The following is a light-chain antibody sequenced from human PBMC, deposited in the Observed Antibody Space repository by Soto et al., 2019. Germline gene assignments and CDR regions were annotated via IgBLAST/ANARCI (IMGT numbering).Light chain of an antibody. CDR2: AAS. V-gene: IGKV1-6*01. CDR1: QDIGND. CDR3: LQDYNFPLT. J-gene: IGKJ4*01. Sequence: AIQMTQSPSSLSASVGDRVTITCRASQDIGNDLAWYQLRPGKAPKLLIYAASSLQSGVPSRFSGCALGTDFTLTVSSVESGDVATYYCLQDYNFPLTFGGGTKVEIK.